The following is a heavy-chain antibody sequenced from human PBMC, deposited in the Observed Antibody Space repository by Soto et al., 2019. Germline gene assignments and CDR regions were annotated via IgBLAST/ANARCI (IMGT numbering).Heavy chain of an antibody. Sequence: SVTLSLTCAVSGASISGSYYYWAWLRQSPGKGPEWIGSVFYTGFTSYNPSLESRVSVSVDTSKSQFSLKLSAVTAADTAVYYCATSQKGYNWNYFDHWGQGALVTVSS. D-gene: IGHD1-20*01. V-gene: IGHV4-39*01. CDR1: GASISGSYYY. CDR2: VFYTGFT. CDR3: ATSQKGYNWNYFDH. J-gene: IGHJ4*02.